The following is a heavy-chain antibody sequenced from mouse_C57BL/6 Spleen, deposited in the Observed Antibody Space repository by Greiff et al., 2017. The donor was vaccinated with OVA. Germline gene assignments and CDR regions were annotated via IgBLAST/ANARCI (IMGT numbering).Heavy chain of an antibody. CDR2: INPSSGYT. D-gene: IGHD2-5*01. CDR3: APNYSNYSYYAMDY. CDR1: GYTFTSYW. V-gene: IGHV1-7*01. J-gene: IGHJ4*01. Sequence: VQLQESGAELAKPGASVKLSCKASGYTFTSYWMHWVKQRPGQGLEWIGYINPSSGYTKYNPKFKDKATLTADKSSSTDYMQLSTLTYEDSAVYDCAPNYSNYSYYAMDYWGQGTSVTVSS.